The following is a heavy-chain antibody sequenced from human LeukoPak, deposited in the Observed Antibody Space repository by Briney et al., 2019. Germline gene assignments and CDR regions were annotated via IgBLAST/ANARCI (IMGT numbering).Heavy chain of an antibody. CDR1: GASVTSSY. J-gene: IGHJ5*01. D-gene: IGHD5-24*01. CDR2: IFFSLST. Sequence: SETLSLTCNVSGASVTSSYWAWVRQPPGKGLDWIGDIFFSLSTTYGPAFASRATISLDTSKSQFSLILTSVTAADTASYYCARRRDGHNGWFDSWDQGTVVTVSS. CDR3: ARRRDGHNGWFDS. V-gene: IGHV4-59*02.